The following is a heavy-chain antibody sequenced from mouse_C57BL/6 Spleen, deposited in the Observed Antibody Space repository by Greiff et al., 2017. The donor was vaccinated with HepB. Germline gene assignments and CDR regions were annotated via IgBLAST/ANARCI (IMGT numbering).Heavy chain of an antibody. CDR3: ARCDYASDY. CDR1: GYSITSGYY. J-gene: IGHJ2*01. CDR2: ISYDGSN. D-gene: IGHD2-4*01. Sequence: EVKLMESGPGLVKPSQSLSLTCSVTGYSITSGYYWNWIRQFPGNKLEWMGYISYDGSNNYNPSLKNRISITRDTSKNQFFLKLNSVTTEDTATYYCARCDYASDYWGQGTTLTVSS. V-gene: IGHV3-6*01.